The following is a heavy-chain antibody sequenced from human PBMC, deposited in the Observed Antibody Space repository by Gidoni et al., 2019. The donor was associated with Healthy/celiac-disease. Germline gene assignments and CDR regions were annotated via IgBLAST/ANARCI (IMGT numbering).Heavy chain of an antibody. CDR3: ARVNYYYGNVNYYYGMDV. D-gene: IGHD3-10*01. Sequence: QVQLQESGPGLAKPSETLSLTCTASGGSISSYYWSWVRHPAGKGLAWMGRIYTSGSTNYNPSLKSRVTMSVDTSKNQVSLKLSSVTAADTAVYYCARVNYYYGNVNYYYGMDVWGQGTTVTVSS. CDR2: IYTSGST. J-gene: IGHJ6*02. V-gene: IGHV4-4*07. CDR1: GGSISSYY.